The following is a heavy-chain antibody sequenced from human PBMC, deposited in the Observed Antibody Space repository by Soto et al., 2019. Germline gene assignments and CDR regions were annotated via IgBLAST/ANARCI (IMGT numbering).Heavy chain of an antibody. D-gene: IGHD4-4*01. CDR2: ISGSGGST. J-gene: IGHJ4*02. CDR3: ANSPGSDYISDY. V-gene: IGHV3-23*01. CDR1: GFTFSSYA. Sequence: GGSLRLSCAASGFTFSSYAMSWVRQAPGKGLEWVSAISGSGGSTYYADSVKGRFTISRDNSKNTLYLQMNSLRAEDTAVYYCANSPGSDYISDYWGQGTLVTVSS.